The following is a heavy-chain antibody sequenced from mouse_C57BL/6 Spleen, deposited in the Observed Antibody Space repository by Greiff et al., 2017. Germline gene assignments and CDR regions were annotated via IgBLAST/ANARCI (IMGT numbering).Heavy chain of an antibody. J-gene: IGHJ2*01. CDR2: IDPETGGT. Sequence: VKLMESGAELVRPGASVTLSCKASGYTFTDYEMHWVKQTPVHGLEWIGAIDPETGGTAYNQKFKGKAILTADKSSSTAYMELRSLTSEDSAVYYCTRSRTGYWGQGTTLTVSS. D-gene: IGHD1-1*01. CDR3: TRSRTGY. CDR1: GYTFTDYE. V-gene: IGHV1-15*01.